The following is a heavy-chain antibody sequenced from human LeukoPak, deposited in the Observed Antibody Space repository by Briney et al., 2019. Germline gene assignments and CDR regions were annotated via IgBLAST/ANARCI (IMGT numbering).Heavy chain of an antibody. D-gene: IGHD3-9*01. Sequence: SETLSLTCTVSGGSISSGSYYWSWIRQPPGKGLEWIGYIYYSGSTNYNPSLKSRVTISVDTSKNQFSLKLSSVTAADTAVYYCARAILTGYRLYYFDYWGQGTLVTVSS. V-gene: IGHV4-61*01. CDR1: GGSISSGSYY. CDR3: ARAILTGYRLYYFDY. J-gene: IGHJ4*02. CDR2: IYYSGST.